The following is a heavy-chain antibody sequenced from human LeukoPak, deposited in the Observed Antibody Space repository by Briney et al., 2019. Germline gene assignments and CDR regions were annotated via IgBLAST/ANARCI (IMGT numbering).Heavy chain of an antibody. CDR2: IYTSGST. J-gene: IGHJ4*02. CDR3: AKESVFGEVEDY. CDR1: GGSISSYY. D-gene: IGHD3-3*01. V-gene: IGHV4-4*07. Sequence: PSETLSLTCTVSGGSISSYYWSWIRQPAGKGLEWIGRIYTSGSTNYNPSLKSRVTMSVDTSKNQFSLKLSSVAAADTAVYYCAKESVFGEVEDYWGQGTLVTVSS.